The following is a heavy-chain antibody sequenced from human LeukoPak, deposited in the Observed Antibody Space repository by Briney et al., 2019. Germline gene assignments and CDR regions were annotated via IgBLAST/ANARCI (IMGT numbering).Heavy chain of an antibody. V-gene: IGHV4-39*07. Sequence: PSETLSLTCTVSGGSISSSSYYWGWIRQPPGKGLEWIGSIYYSGSTYYNPSLKSRVTISVDTSKNQFSLKLSSVTAADTAVYYCAREAGRGGYDFWSGHQARPFDYWGQGTLVTVSS. CDR2: IYYSGST. D-gene: IGHD3-3*01. J-gene: IGHJ4*02. CDR3: AREAGRGGYDFWSGHQARPFDY. CDR1: GGSISSSSYY.